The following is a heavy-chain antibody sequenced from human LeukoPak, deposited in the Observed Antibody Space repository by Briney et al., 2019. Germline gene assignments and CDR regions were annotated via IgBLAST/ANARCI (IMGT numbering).Heavy chain of an antibody. V-gene: IGHV3-20*04. CDR2: INWKGIST. CDR3: ARDRQRNEAFDI. D-gene: IGHD1-1*01. J-gene: IGHJ3*02. Sequence: GGSLRLSCAASGFTLDDYGMSWVRQGPGKGLEWVSGINWKGISTGYADSVKGRFTISRDNAKNSLYLQMNSLRAEDTALYYCARDRQRNEAFDIWGQGTMVTVSS. CDR1: GFTLDDYG.